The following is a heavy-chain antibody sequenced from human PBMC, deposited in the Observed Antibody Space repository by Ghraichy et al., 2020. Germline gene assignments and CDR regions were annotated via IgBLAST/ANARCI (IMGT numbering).Heavy chain of an antibody. CDR3: ARRKIVVVNYGMDV. D-gene: IGHD3-22*01. CDR2: ISSSSSYI. V-gene: IGHV3-21*01. J-gene: IGHJ6*02. Sequence: GGSLRLSCAASGFTFSSYSMNWVRQAPGKGLEWVSSISSSSSYIYYADSGKGRFTISRDNAKNSLYLQMNSLRAEDTAVYYCARRKIVVVNYGMDVWGQGTTVTVSS. CDR1: GFTFSSYS.